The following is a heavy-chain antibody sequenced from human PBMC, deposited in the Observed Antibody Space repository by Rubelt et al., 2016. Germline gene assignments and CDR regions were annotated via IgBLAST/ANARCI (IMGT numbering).Heavy chain of an antibody. D-gene: IGHD3-22*01. J-gene: IGHJ4*02. Sequence: EVQLLESGGGLVQPGGSLRLSCAASGFTFSSYAMSWVRQAPGKGLEWVSAISGSGGSTYYADSVKGRFTISRDNSKNTLYLQMNSLRAEDTAVYYCAKTASYYYDSSGYYASFWGQGTLVTVSS. CDR3: AKTASYYYDSSGYYASF. CDR2: ISGSGGST. V-gene: IGHV3-23*01. CDR1: GFTFSSYA.